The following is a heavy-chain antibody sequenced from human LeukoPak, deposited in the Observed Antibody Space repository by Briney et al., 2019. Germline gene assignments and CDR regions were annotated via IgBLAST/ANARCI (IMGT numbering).Heavy chain of an antibody. CDR1: GFTFSSYA. D-gene: IGHD5-18*01. Sequence: PGGSPRLSCAASGFTFSSYAMHWVRQAPGKGLEWVAVISYDGSNKYYADSVKGRFTISRDNSKNTLYLQMNSLRAEDTAVYYCARDWSGYGYYYYYGMDVWGQGTTVTVSS. CDR3: ARDWSGYGYYYYYGMDV. V-gene: IGHV3-30-3*01. CDR2: ISYDGSNK. J-gene: IGHJ6*02.